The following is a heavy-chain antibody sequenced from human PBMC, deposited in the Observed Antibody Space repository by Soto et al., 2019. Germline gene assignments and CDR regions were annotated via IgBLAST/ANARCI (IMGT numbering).Heavy chain of an antibody. Sequence: SETLSLTCAVSGYSISSGYYWGWIRQPPGKGLEWIGEINHTGSTKYNPSLKSRVTISLDTSKNQFSLSLRSVTAADTAVYYCARGREIFGAVTPFEYWGQGTQVTVSS. CDR3: ARGREIFGAVTPFEY. D-gene: IGHD3-3*01. J-gene: IGHJ4*02. V-gene: IGHV4-38-2*01. CDR2: INHTGST. CDR1: GYSISSGYY.